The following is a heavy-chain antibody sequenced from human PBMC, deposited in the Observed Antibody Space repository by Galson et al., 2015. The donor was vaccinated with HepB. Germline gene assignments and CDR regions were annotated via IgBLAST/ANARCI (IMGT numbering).Heavy chain of an antibody. V-gene: IGHV1-58*01. D-gene: IGHD6-13*01. CDR1: GFTFTSSA. Sequence: SVKVSCKASGFTFTSSAVQWVRQARGQRLERIGWIVVGSGNTNYAQKFQERVTITRDMSTSTAYMELSSLRSEDTAVYYCAAQHGIAAAGIALPGFDYWGQGTLVTVSS. CDR2: IVVGSGNT. CDR3: AAQHGIAAAGIALPGFDY. J-gene: IGHJ4*02.